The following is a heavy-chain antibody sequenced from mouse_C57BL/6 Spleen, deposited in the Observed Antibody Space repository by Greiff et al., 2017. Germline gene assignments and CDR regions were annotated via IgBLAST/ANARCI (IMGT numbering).Heavy chain of an antibody. J-gene: IGHJ4*01. Sequence: QVQLQQPGAELVMPGASVKLSCKASGYTFTSYWMHWVKQRPGQGLEWIGEIDPSDSYTNYNQKFKGKSTLTVDKSSSTAYMQLSSLTSEDSAVYYCARREDYGGAMDYWGQGTSVTVSS. CDR1: GYTFTSYW. V-gene: IGHV1-69*01. CDR2: IDPSDSYT. D-gene: IGHD2-4*01. CDR3: ARREDYGGAMDY.